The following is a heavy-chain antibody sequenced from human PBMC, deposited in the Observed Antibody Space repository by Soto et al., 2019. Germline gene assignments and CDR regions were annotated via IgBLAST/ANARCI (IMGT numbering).Heavy chain of an antibody. CDR3: ARSRGGITTGYFVY. Sequence: ASVKVSCKASGYAFTSYGISWVRQAPGQGLEWMGWISAYNGNTNYAQKLQGRVTMTTDTSTSTAYMELRSLRSDDTAVYYCARSRGGITTGYFVYWGQGTLVTVSS. J-gene: IGHJ4*02. CDR2: ISAYNGNT. CDR1: GYAFTSYG. V-gene: IGHV1-18*01. D-gene: IGHD3-22*01.